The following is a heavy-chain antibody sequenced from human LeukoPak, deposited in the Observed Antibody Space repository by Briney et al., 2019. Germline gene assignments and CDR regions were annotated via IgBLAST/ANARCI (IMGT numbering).Heavy chain of an antibody. J-gene: IGHJ4*02. D-gene: IGHD6-6*01. Sequence: SETLSLTCAVYGGSFSGYYWSWIRQPPGKGLEWIGYIYYSGSTNYNPPLKSRVTISVDTSKNQFSLKLSSVTAADTAVYYCARGGGAIAALDYWGQGTLVTVSS. CDR3: ARGGGAIAALDY. V-gene: IGHV4-59*01. CDR2: IYYSGST. CDR1: GGSFSGYY.